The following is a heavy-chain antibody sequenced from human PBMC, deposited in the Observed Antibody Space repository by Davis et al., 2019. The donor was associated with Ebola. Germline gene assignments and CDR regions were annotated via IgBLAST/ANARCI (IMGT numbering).Heavy chain of an antibody. CDR3: AREGYDILTGSNSIDY. J-gene: IGHJ4*02. V-gene: IGHV3-48*01. D-gene: IGHD3-9*01. CDR2: ISSSSSTI. Sequence: GGSLRLSCAASGFTFSSYSMNWVRQAPGKGLEWVSYISSSSSTIYYADSVKGRFTISRDNSKNTLYLQMNSLRAEDTAVYYCAREGYDILTGSNSIDYWGQGTLVTVSS. CDR1: GFTFSSYS.